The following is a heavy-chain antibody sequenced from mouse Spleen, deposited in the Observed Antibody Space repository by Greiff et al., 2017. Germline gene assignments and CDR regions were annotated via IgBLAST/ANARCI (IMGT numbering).Heavy chain of an antibody. D-gene: IGHD2-2*01. CDR2: INPSTGGT. CDR3: ARHDGYDAFAY. V-gene: IGHV1-42*01. CDR1: GYSFTGYY. J-gene: IGHJ3*01. Sequence: EVQLQQSGPELVKPGASVKISCKASGYSFTGYYMNWVKQSPEKSLEWIGEINPSTGGTTYNQKFKAKATLTVDKSSSTAYMQLKSLTSEDSAVYYCARHDGYDAFAYWGQGTLVTVSA.